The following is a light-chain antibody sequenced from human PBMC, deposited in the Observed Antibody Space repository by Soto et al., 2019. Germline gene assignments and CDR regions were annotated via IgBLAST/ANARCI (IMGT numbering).Light chain of an antibody. CDR2: KVS. V-gene: IGKV2-30*01. CDR3: MQGTHRPYT. Sequence: DVVMTQSPLSLPVTLGQPASISCRSSQSLVYSDGNTYLTWYQQRPGQSPRRLIYKVSNRDSGVPDRFSGSGSGADFTLKISRVEAEDVGLYYFMQGTHRPYTFGQGTKLEIK. CDR1: QSLVYSDGNTY. J-gene: IGKJ2*01.